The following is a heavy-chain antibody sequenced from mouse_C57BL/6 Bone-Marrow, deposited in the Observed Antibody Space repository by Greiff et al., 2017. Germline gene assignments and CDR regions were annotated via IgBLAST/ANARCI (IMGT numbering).Heavy chain of an antibody. D-gene: IGHD1-1*01. V-gene: IGHV3-6*01. CDR3: GSSPISTVVPY. J-gene: IGHJ2*01. Sequence: EVQLQQSGPGLVKPSQSLSLTCSVTGYSFTSGYYWNWIRQFPGNKLEWMGYISYDGSNNYNPSLTNRISITRDTSKNQFFLKLNAVTTEETSTDYCGSSPISTVVPYWGQGTPLTVSS. CDR1: GYSFTSGYY. CDR2: ISYDGSN.